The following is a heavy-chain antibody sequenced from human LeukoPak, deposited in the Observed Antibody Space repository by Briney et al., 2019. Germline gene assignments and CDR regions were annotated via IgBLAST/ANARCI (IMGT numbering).Heavy chain of an antibody. CDR3: ARVSGWYSRDWYFDL. Sequence: GGSLRLSCAASGFTFSHDWMSWVRQAPGQGLEWVASINQDGSDKYYVDSVKGRFTISRDNVKNSLYLQMNSLRAEDTAMYYCARVSGWYSRDWYFDLWGRGTLVTVSS. J-gene: IGHJ2*01. CDR1: GFTFSHDW. V-gene: IGHV3-7*01. D-gene: IGHD6-19*01. CDR2: INQDGSDK.